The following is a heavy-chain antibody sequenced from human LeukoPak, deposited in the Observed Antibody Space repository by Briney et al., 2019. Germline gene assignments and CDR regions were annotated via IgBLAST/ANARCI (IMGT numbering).Heavy chain of an antibody. Sequence: GGSLRLSCAASGFTFSSYAMSWVRQAPGKGLEWVSAISGSGGSTYYADSVKGRFTISRDNSKNTLYLQMNSLRAEDTAVYYCAKDFDYYDSSGYYGAEYFQHWGQGTLVTVSS. CDR1: GFTFSSYA. J-gene: IGHJ1*01. CDR3: AKDFDYYDSSGYYGAEYFQH. D-gene: IGHD3-22*01. CDR2: ISGSGGST. V-gene: IGHV3-23*01.